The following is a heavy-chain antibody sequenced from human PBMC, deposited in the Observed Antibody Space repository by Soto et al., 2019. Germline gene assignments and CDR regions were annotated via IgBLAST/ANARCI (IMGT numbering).Heavy chain of an antibody. V-gene: IGHV2-5*02. CDR3: APLYWAASGTRYYFDY. D-gene: IGHD6-13*01. J-gene: IGHJ4*02. Sequence: QITLTESGPTLVKPTQTLTLTCTFSGFSFSTSAVGVGWIRQPPGKALEWLALIYWDDDKRYSPFITSRLTITKATSTHPAVLTMINMDPVDTGTYYCAPLYWAASGTRYYFDYWGQGTLVTVSS. CDR1: GFSFSTSAVG. CDR2: IYWDDDK.